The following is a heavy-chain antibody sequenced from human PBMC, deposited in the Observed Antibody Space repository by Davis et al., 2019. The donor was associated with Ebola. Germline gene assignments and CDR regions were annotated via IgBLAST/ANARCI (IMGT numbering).Heavy chain of an antibody. CDR3: ARAVYHEVLDY. CDR2: VSHSEREK. D-gene: IGHD1-14*01. V-gene: IGHV3-30*04. J-gene: IGHJ4*02. Sequence: GESLKISCAASGFTFRNHAMHWVRQAPGKGLEWVAVVSHSEREKFYADSVKGRFTISRDNSENTLYLQMNSLTPDDTAVYYCARAVYHEVLDYWGQGTPVTVSS. CDR1: GFTFRNHA.